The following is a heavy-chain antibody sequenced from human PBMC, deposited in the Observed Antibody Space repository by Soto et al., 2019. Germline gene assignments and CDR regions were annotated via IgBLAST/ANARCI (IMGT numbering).Heavy chain of an antibody. CDR1: GFTFSSYA. CDR2: ISGSGGST. D-gene: IGHD6-6*01. J-gene: IGHJ4*02. V-gene: IGHV3-23*01. Sequence: EVQLLESGGGLVQPGGSLRLSCAASGFTFSSYAMSWVRQAPGKGLEWVSAISGSGGSTYYADSVKGRFTISRDNSKNTLYLQMNSLRAEDTAVYYCAKTPISSIAARGFGVHDYWGQGTLVTVSS. CDR3: AKTPISSIAARGFGVHDY.